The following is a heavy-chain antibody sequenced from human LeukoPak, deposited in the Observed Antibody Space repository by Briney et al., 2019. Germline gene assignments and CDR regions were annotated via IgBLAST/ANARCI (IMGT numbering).Heavy chain of an antibody. Sequence: PSETLSLTCTVSGGSISSSSYYWGWIRQPPGKGLEWIGSIYYSGSTYYNPSLKSRVTISVDTSKNQFSLKLSSVTAADTAVYYCARDPGNWFDPWGQGTLVTVSP. J-gene: IGHJ5*02. CDR2: IYYSGST. CDR1: GGSISSSSYY. V-gene: IGHV4-39*07. CDR3: ARDPGNWFDP. D-gene: IGHD1-14*01.